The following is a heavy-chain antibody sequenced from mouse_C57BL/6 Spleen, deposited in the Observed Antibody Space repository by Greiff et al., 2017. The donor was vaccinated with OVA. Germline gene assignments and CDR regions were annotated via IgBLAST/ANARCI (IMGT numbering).Heavy chain of an antibody. CDR2: IYPGAGDT. Sequence: QVQLQQSGAELVQPGASVKISCKASGYAFSSYWMNWVQQRPGKGLEWIGQIYPGAGDTNYNGKFKGKATLTAYKSSSTAYMQRSSLTFEDSAVDFCARASVVAYYYAMDYWGQGTSVTVSS. CDR1: GYAFSSYW. D-gene: IGHD1-1*01. V-gene: IGHV1-80*01. J-gene: IGHJ4*01. CDR3: ARASVVAYYYAMDY.